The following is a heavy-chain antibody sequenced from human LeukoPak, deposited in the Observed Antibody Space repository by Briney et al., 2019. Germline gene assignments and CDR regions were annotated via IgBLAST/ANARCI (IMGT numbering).Heavy chain of an antibody. Sequence: PGGSLRLSCAASGFTVSSNYMSWVRQGPGKGLEWVSVIYSGGSTYYADSVKGRFTISRDNSKNTLFLQMNSLRAEDTAVYYCARMARGSFYYYYMDVWGKGTTVTVSS. CDR3: ARMARGSFYYYYMDV. CDR2: IYSGGST. CDR1: GFTVSSNY. J-gene: IGHJ6*03. D-gene: IGHD3-10*01. V-gene: IGHV3-53*01.